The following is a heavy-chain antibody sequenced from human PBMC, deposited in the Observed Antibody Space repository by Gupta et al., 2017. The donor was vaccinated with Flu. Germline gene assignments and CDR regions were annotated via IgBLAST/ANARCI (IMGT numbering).Heavy chain of an antibody. CDR3: AKDYAALFPSASFALDV. CDR1: Y. D-gene: IGHD3-16*01. V-gene: IGHV1-2*02. J-gene: IGHJ4*01. CDR2: INPKSGVT. Sequence: YVNWGRQAPGERHEWVGWINPKSGVTEDSKKFQGRVTLTSDMSISTAYMELSSLISDDTAKYVGAKDYAALFPSASFALDVWGQGTLINVSS.